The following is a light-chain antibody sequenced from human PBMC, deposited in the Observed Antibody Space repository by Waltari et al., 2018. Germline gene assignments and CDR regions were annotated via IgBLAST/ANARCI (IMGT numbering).Light chain of an antibody. CDR1: TGAVTGGHY. J-gene: IGLJ2*01. CDR3: ALSFSGTYVV. Sequence: QAVVTQEPSLTVSPGGTLPLTCAPRTGAVTGGHYPSWSQETPGQAPQTLMYATGNKYSWTPTRFSGSLLGGKAALTLSGAQAEDEADYYCALSFSGTYVVYGGGTKVTVL. CDR2: ATG. V-gene: IGLV7-46*01.